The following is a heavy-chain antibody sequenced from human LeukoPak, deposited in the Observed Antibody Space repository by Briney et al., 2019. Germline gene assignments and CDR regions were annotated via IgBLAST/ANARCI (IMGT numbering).Heavy chain of an antibody. Sequence: GGSLRLSCAASGFTVSSSYMSWVRQAPGKGLEWVSVIYSGGSTYYADSVKGRFTISRDNSKNTLYLQMNSLRAEDTAVYYCARVDYYYYGMDVWGKGTTVTVSS. CDR1: GFTVSSSY. CDR2: IYSGGST. J-gene: IGHJ6*04. CDR3: ARVDYYYYGMDV. V-gene: IGHV3-53*01.